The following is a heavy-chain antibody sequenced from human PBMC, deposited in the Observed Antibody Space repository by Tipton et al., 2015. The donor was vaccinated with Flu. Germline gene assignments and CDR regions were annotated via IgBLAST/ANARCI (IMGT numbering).Heavy chain of an antibody. Sequence: SLRLSCAASGFTFSSYWMSWVRQAPGKGLEWVANIKQDGSKENYVDSVRGRFTISRDNAKNSLYLQMNSLRVDDTAVYFCVKMPDFDYWGQGTPVTVSS. CDR3: VKMPDFDY. CDR2: IKQDGSKE. J-gene: IGHJ4*02. V-gene: IGHV3-7*01. D-gene: IGHD1-14*01. CDR1: GFTFSSYW.